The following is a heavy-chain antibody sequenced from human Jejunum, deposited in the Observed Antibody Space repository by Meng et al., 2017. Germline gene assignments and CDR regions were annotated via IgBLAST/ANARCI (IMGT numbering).Heavy chain of an antibody. CDR2: ISYDGSNQ. CDR1: GFTLSRYS. V-gene: IGHV3-30*04. J-gene: IGHJ4*02. D-gene: IGHD4-23*01. CDR3: ARSGVDYGGRGRLDF. Sequence: VQLGESGGGVVQRGRSLRLSCATSGFTLSRYSRHWVGQAPGKGLEWVAAISYDGSNQYYADSVKGRFTISRDTSKNTLYLQMNSLRDEDTAVYYCARSGVDYGGRGRLDFWGQGTLVTVSS.